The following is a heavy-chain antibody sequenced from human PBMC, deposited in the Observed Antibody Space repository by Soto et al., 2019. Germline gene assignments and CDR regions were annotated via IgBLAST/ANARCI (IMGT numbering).Heavy chain of an antibody. V-gene: IGHV4-39*01. J-gene: IGHJ6*02. D-gene: IGHD2-2*01. CDR1: GGSISSKSYS. CDR3: AKLAGYCSGNSCHGDCAMDV. Sequence: SETLSLTCSVSGGSISSKSYSWGWIRQPPGKGLEWIGTFYYSENTYYNPSLKSRVTISVDTSKNQFSLKLGSVTAADTAVYYCAKLAGYCSGNSCHGDCAMDVWGQGTTVTLSS. CDR2: FYYSENT.